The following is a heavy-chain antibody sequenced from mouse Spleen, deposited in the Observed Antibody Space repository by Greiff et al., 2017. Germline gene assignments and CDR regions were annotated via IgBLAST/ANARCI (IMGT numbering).Heavy chain of an antibody. CDR3: AKITTVVGDY. CDR2: ISSGGSYT. V-gene: IGHV5-9-1*01. CDR1: GFTFSSYA. J-gene: IGHJ2*01. Sequence: EVKVVESGGGLVKPGGSLKLSCAASGFTFSSYAMSWVRQTPEKRLEWVATISSGGSYTYYPDSVKGRFTISRDNAKNTLYLQMSSLRSEDTAMYYCAKITTVVGDYWGQGTTLTVSS. D-gene: IGHD1-1*01.